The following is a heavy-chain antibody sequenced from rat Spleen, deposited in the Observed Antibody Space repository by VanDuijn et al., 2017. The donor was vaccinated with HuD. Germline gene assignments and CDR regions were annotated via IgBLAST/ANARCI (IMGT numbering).Heavy chain of an antibody. CDR2: ISTSGGRT. J-gene: IGHJ2*01. V-gene: IGHV5-19*01. CDR1: GFTFNNYW. CDR3: ARQLGDY. D-gene: IGHD5-1*01. Sequence: VQLVESGGGLVQPGRSLKLSCVASGFTFNNYWMYWIRQAPTKGLEWVASISTSGGRTYYRDSVKGRFTVSRVNAKSTLYLQMDSLRSEDTATYYCARQLGDYWGQGVMVTVSS.